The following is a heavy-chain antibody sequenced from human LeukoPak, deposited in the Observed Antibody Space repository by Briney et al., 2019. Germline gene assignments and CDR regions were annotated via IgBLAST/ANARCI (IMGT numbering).Heavy chain of an antibody. J-gene: IGHJ4*02. CDR2: IYYSGST. CDR1: GGSISGYY. Sequence: SETLSLTCTVSGGSISGYYWSWIRQPPGKGLECIGYIYYSGSTNYNPSLKSRVTISVDTSKNQFSLKLSSVTAADTAVYYCARHEAEDRTFGYWGQGTLVTVSS. V-gene: IGHV4-59*08. CDR3: ARHEAEDRTFGY.